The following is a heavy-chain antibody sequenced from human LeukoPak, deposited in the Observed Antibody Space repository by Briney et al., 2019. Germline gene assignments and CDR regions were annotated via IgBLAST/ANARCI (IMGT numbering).Heavy chain of an antibody. J-gene: IGHJ4*02. CDR2: IRYDGSDK. CDR3: ARDQGATYYIDY. CDR1: GFIFSNHG. D-gene: IGHD4/OR15-4a*01. Sequence: SGGSLRLSCVASGFIFSNHGMHWVRQAPGKGLEWVAFIRYDGSDKSYTDSVKGRFTMSRDTSKNTLSLQMNSLRTEDTAVYYCARDQGATYYIDYWGQGALVTVSS. V-gene: IGHV3-30*02.